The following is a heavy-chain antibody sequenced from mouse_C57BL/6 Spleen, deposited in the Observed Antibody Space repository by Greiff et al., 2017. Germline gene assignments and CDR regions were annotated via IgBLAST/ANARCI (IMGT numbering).Heavy chain of an antibody. CDR3: ARSLFITTVVASAMCY. Sequence: VKLQQPGAELVMPGASVKLSCKASGYTFTSYWMHWVKQRPGQGLEWIGEIDPSDSYTNYNQKFKGKSTLTVDKSSSTAYMQLSSLTSEDSAVYYCARSLFITTVVASAMCYRGQGTSVTVSS. V-gene: IGHV1-69*01. D-gene: IGHD1-1*01. CDR2: IDPSDSYT. CDR1: GYTFTSYW. J-gene: IGHJ4*01.